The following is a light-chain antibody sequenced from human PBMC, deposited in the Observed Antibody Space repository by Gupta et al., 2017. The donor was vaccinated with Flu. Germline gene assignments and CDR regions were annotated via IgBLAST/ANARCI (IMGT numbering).Light chain of an antibody. Sequence: EGQNIRSKNVNWYQQMPGQAPVLVMFRDNERPSGTPDRFSGSNSGNTATLTISRAQAGDEGDYYCQVWDSTTDVLFGGGTKLTVL. CDR2: RDN. V-gene: IGLV3-9*01. J-gene: IGLJ2*01. CDR1: NIRSKN. CDR3: QVWDSTTDVL.